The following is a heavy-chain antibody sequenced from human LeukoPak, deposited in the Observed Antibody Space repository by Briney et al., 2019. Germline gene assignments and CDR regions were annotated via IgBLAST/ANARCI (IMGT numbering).Heavy chain of an antibody. CDR1: GFTFSSYS. CDR2: ISGSGGAT. V-gene: IGHV3-23*01. D-gene: IGHD3-10*01. Sequence: GGSLRLSCAASGFTFSSYSMTWVRHAPGKGLEWVSVISGSGGATYYADSVKGRFTISRDNSKNTLYLQMNSLRAEDTAVYYCARAAMVRGVDYFDSWGQGTLVTVSS. CDR3: ARAAMVRGVDYFDS. J-gene: IGHJ4*02.